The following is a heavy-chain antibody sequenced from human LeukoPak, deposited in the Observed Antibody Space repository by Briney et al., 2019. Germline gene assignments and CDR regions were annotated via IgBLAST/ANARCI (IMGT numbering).Heavy chain of an antibody. D-gene: IGHD6-13*01. J-gene: IGHJ4*02. Sequence: ASVKVSCKASGYTFTSYYMHWVRQAPGQGLEWMGIINPSGGSTSYAQKFQGRVTMTRDMSASTVYMELSSLRSEDTAVYYCARERAAGKTKFDYWGQGTLVTVSS. CDR1: GYTFTSYY. V-gene: IGHV1-46*01. CDR3: ARERAAGKTKFDY. CDR2: INPSGGST.